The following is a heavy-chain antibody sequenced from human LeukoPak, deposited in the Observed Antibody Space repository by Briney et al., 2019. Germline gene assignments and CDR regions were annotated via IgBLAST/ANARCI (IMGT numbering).Heavy chain of an antibody. CDR1: GYTFTSYG. D-gene: IGHD3-10*01. Sequence: ASVKVSCKASGYTFTSYGISWVRQAPGQGLEWMGWISAYNGNTNYAQKLQGRVTMTTDTSTSTAYMELRSLRSDDTAVYYCARDLPYYYGSGSNWFDLWGRGTLVTVSS. CDR3: ARDLPYYYGSGSNWFDL. J-gene: IGHJ5*02. V-gene: IGHV1-18*01. CDR2: ISAYNGNT.